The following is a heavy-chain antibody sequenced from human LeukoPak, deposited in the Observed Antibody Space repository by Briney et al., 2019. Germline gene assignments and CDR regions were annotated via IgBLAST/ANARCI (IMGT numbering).Heavy chain of an antibody. D-gene: IGHD6-19*01. Sequence: ASVKVSCKTSGYTFTAYIHWLRQAAGQGLEWMGWMNPNSGGTKYAQTFQGRVTLTRDTSISTAYLELSSLTSDDTAVYFCARQGSNSSGWYPVDDWGQGTLVTVSS. J-gene: IGHJ4*02. CDR3: ARQGSNSSGWYPVDD. V-gene: IGHV1-2*02. CDR2: MNPNSGGT. CDR1: GYTFTAY.